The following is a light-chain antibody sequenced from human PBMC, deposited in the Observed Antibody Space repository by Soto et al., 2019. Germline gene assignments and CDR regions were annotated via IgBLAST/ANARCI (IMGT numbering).Light chain of an antibody. CDR2: GNS. Sequence: QSVLTQPPSVSGAPGQRVTISCTGSSSNIGAGYDVHWYQQLPGTAPKLLISGNSNRPSGVPDRFSGSKSGTSASLAITGLQAEDDADYYCQSYDSSLSGWVFGGGTKPTVL. V-gene: IGLV1-40*01. CDR1: SSNIGAGYD. J-gene: IGLJ3*02. CDR3: QSYDSSLSGWV.